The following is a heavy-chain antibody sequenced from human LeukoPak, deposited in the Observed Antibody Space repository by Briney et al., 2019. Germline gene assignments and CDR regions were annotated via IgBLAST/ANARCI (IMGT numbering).Heavy chain of an antibody. D-gene: IGHD6-13*01. CDR3: ARHLPGYSSSWYMDA. V-gene: IGHV5-10-1*01. J-gene: IGHJ5*02. CDR1: GYSFTSYW. Sequence: GESLKISCKVSGYSFTSYWISWVRQMPGKGLEWMGRIDPSDSYTNYSPSFEGHVTISADKSISTAYLQWSSLKASDTAMYYCARHLPGYSSSWYMDAWGQGTLVTVSS. CDR2: IDPSDSYT.